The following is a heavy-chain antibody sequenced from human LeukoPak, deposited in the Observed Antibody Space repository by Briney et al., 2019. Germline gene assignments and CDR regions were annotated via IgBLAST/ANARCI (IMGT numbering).Heavy chain of an antibody. D-gene: IGHD3-22*01. CDR1: GGSFSGYY. CDR3: ARIQGYYYEPYWYFEL. J-gene: IGHJ2*01. Sequence: SETLSLTCAVYGGSFSGYYWSWIRQPPGKGLEWIGEINHSGSTNYNPSLKSRVTISVDTSKNQFSLKLSSVTAADTAVYYCARIQGYYYEPYWYFELWGRGTLVTVSS. CDR2: INHSGST. V-gene: IGHV4-34*01.